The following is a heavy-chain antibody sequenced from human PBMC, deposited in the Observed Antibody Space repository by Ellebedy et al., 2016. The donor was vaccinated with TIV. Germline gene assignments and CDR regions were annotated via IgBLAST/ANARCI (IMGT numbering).Heavy chain of an antibody. D-gene: IGHD5-18*01. CDR2: ISSDGSNK. Sequence: GESLKISCAASGFTFSSYAMHWVRQAPGKGLEWVAVISSDGSNKYYGDSVKGRFTVSRDNSMHTLYLQMNSLRAEDTAVYYCAKDRVKQLWLPFDYWGQGTLVTVSS. CDR3: AKDRVKQLWLPFDY. V-gene: IGHV3-30*18. CDR1: GFTFSSYA. J-gene: IGHJ4*02.